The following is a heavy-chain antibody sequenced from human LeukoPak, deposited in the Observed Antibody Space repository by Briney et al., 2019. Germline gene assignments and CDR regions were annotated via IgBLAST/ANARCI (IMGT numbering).Heavy chain of an antibody. CDR3: ARDSGGYFDRNHFGY. D-gene: IGHD3-9*01. CDR1: GFTLRGYG. J-gene: IGHJ4*02. CDR2: ISSSSSYI. Sequence: PGGSLRLSCAASGFTLRGYGMHWVRQAPGKGLEWVSFISSSSSYIYYADSVKGRFTISRDNAKNSLYLQMNSLRAEDTAVYYCARDSGGYFDRNHFGYWGQGTLVTVSS. V-gene: IGHV3-21*01.